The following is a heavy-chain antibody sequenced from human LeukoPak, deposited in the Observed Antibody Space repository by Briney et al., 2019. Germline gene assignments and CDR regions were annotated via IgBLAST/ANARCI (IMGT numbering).Heavy chain of an antibody. CDR1: GGSISSGGYS. CDR3: ARGAGLNAFDI. D-gene: IGHD6-19*01. V-gene: IGHV4-30-2*01. Sequence: TSETLSLTCAVPGGSISSGGYSWSWIRQPPGKGLEWIGYIYHSGSTYYNPSLKSRVTISVDRSKNQFSLKLSSVTAADTAVYYCARGAGLNAFDIWGQGTMVTVSS. J-gene: IGHJ3*02. CDR2: IYHSGST.